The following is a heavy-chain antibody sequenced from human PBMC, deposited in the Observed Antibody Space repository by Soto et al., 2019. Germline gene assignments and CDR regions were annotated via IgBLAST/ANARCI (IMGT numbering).Heavy chain of an antibody. V-gene: IGHV1-69*06. D-gene: IGHD3-10*01. CDR1: GGTFSSYA. J-gene: IGHJ4*02. Sequence: SVKVSCKASGGTFSSYAISWVRQAPGQGLEWMGGIIPIFGTANYAQKFQGRVTITADKSTSTAYMELSSLRSEDTAVYYCAIAVGSGSYYTPRPYGPDYWGQGTPVTVSS. CDR2: IIPIFGTA. CDR3: AIAVGSGSYYTPRPYGPDY.